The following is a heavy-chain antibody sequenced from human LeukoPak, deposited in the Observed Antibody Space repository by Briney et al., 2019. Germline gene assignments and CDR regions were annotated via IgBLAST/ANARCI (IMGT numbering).Heavy chain of an antibody. CDR2: INPNGGGT. V-gene: IGHV1-2*02. CDR3: AREGAPRITGTTNPFDP. Sequence: ASVKVSCKASAYTFTDYYMHRVRQAPGQGLEWMGWINPNGGGTYYAQKFQDRVTMTRDTSINTAYMELSRLRSDDTAMYYCAREGAPRITGTTNPFDPWGQGTLVTVSS. D-gene: IGHD1-7*01. CDR1: AYTFTDYY. J-gene: IGHJ5*02.